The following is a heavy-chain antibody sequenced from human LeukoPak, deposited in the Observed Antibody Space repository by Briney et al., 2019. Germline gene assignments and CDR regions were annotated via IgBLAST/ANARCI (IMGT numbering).Heavy chain of an antibody. D-gene: IGHD5-18*01. CDR2: IGGSGGST. J-gene: IGHJ4*02. CDR3: AKRGSVWIQLWFPLDN. V-gene: IGHV3-23*01. CDR1: GFSFSSYA. Sequence: GGSLRLSCAASGFSFSSYAMSWVRQAPGKGLEWVSAIGGSGGSTYYADSVKGRFTISRDNSKNTLYLQMNSLRAEDTAVYYCAKRGSVWIQLWFPLDNWGQGTLVTVSS.